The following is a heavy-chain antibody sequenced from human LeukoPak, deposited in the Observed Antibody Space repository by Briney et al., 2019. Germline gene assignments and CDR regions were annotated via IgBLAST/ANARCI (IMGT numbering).Heavy chain of an antibody. CDR2: IIPILGTT. V-gene: IGHV1-69*13. Sequence: SVKVSCKASRGTFSSYAISWVRQAPGQGLEWMGGIIPILGTTTYAQKLQGRVRITADESTSTTYMELSSPRSEDAAVYYCARDRGYSYAKKSSEYYYMDVWGKGTTVTMSS. J-gene: IGHJ6*03. D-gene: IGHD5-18*01. CDR1: RGTFSSYA. CDR3: ARDRGYSYAKKSSEYYYMDV.